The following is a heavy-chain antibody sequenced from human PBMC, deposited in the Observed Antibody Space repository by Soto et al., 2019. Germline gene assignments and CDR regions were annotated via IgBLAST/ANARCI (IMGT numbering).Heavy chain of an antibody. D-gene: IGHD3-10*01. J-gene: IGHJ6*02. CDR2: ISRNSRTI. CDR3: ARHSEGRLGGMDV. Sequence: PGGSLRLSCTVSGLTLNSDGLTWVRQAPGEGLEWISYISRNSRTIYYADSVKGRFTASRDNAKNSVSLEMNRLRDDDTAVYYCARHSEGRLGGMDVWGQGTTVTVSS. V-gene: IGHV3-48*02. CDR1: GLTLNSDG.